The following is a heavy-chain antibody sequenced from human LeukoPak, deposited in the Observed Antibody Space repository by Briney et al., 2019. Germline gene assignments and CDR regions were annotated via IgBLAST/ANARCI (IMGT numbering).Heavy chain of an antibody. CDR1: GISFSSHG. CDR2: IWYDGSNI. V-gene: IGHV3-33*03. CDR3: AKGYSSGWSHHDY. J-gene: IGHJ4*02. Sequence: GGSLRLSCAASGISFSSHGTHWVRQAPGMGLEWVAVIWYDGSNIYYADSVKGRFTISRDNSKNTLYLQMNSLRAEDTAVYHCAKGYSSGWSHHDYWGQGTLVTVSS. D-gene: IGHD6-19*01.